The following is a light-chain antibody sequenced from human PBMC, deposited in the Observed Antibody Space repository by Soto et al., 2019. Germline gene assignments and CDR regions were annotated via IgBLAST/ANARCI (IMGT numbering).Light chain of an antibody. CDR3: QQRSNWPPLT. Sequence: EIVLTQSPATLCWSPGERATLSCRASQSVSSYLAWYQQKPGQAPRLLIYDASNRATGIPARFSGSGSGTDFTLTISSLEPEDFAVYYCQQRSNWPPLTFGGGTKVDIK. CDR1: QSVSSY. CDR2: DAS. J-gene: IGKJ4*01. V-gene: IGKV3-11*01.